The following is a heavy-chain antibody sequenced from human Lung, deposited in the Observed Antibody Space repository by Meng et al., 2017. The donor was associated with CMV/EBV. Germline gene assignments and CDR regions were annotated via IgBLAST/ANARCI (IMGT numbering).Heavy chain of an antibody. D-gene: IGHD2-15*01. V-gene: IGHV1-18*01. CDR3: ASGTPGRSYCDY. CDR2: FVNYVDT. Sequence: QVPLLQPGPEVKKPVASVRVSCKASGYTFGSYGICWVRQAPGQGLEWMGWFVNYVDTYPAPKFQGRVTMTTDTHTNTAFMELRSLTSDDTAVYYCASGTPGRSYCDYWGQGTLVTVSS. CDR1: GYTFGSYG. J-gene: IGHJ4*02.